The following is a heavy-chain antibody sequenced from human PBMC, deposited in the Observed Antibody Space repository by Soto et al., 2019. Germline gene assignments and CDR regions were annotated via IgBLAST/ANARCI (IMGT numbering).Heavy chain of an antibody. Sequence: GGSLRLSCKGSGFTFRDYAISWVRQAPGKGLQWVGFMRAKAFGGTTEYATFVKGRFTISRDDSKSVAYLQMNSLETEDTAVYYCTREGAYTSPPYYYFYAMDVWGQGTRVTVSS. CDR3: TREGAYTSPPYYYFYAMDV. CDR2: MRAKAFGGTT. D-gene: IGHD2-2*01. V-gene: IGHV3-49*04. CDR1: GFTFRDYA. J-gene: IGHJ6*01.